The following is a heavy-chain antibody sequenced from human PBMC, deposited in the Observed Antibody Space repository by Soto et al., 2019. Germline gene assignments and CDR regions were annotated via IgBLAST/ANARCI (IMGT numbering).Heavy chain of an antibody. CDR2: IYYSGST. Sequence: SETLSLTCTVSGGSISSGGYYWSWIRQHPGKGLEWIGYIYYSGSTYYNPSLKSRVTISVDTSKNQFSLKLSSVTAADTAVYYCARVPDYYDSSFLDYWGQGTLVTVSS. CDR1: GGSISSGGYY. CDR3: ARVPDYYDSSFLDY. D-gene: IGHD3-22*01. J-gene: IGHJ4*02. V-gene: IGHV4-31*03.